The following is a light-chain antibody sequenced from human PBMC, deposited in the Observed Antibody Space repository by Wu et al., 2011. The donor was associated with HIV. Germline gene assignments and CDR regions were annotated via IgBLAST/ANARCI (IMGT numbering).Light chain of an antibody. V-gene: IGKV3-20*01. CDR3: QQYSVSPYS. Sequence: RVTLSCRASQSVRSYLAWYQQKPGQAPRLLIYGTSSRATGIPDRFSGSGSGTDFTLTISSLEPEDFAVYYCQQYSVSPYSFGQGTKLEIK. CDR1: QSVRSY. J-gene: IGKJ2*03. CDR2: GTS.